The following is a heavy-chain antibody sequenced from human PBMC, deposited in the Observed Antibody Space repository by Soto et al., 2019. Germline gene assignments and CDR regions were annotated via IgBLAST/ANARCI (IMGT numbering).Heavy chain of an antibody. CDR1: GYTFTSYA. D-gene: IGHD4-17*01. CDR3: AKLPWADYGGIFDP. J-gene: IGHJ5*02. Sequence: ASVKVSCKASGYTFTSYAMHWVRQAPGQRLEWMGWINAGNGNTKYSQKFQGRVTITRDTSASTAYMELSSLRSEDTAVYYCAKLPWADYGGIFDPWGQGTPVTVSS. V-gene: IGHV1-3*01. CDR2: INAGNGNT.